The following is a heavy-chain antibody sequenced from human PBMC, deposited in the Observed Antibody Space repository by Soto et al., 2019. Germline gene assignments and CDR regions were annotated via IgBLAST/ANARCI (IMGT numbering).Heavy chain of an antibody. J-gene: IGHJ4*02. CDR3: AKGLYFDWLPTDY. Sequence: EVQLLESGGGLVQPGGPLRLSCAASGFTFSSYAMSWVRQAPGKGLEWVSTVSGSGGSTYYADSVKGRFTISRDKSKNTLYLQMNSLRAEDTAVYYCAKGLYFDWLPTDYWGQGTLVTVSS. CDR1: GFTFSSYA. CDR2: VSGSGGST. V-gene: IGHV3-23*01. D-gene: IGHD3-9*01.